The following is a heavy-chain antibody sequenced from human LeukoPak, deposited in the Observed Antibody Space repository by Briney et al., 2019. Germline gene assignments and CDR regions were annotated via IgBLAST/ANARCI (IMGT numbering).Heavy chain of an antibody. CDR1: GFTFSNAW. D-gene: IGHD4-11*01. CDR3: TTAMKNTVTTVHY. CDR2: IKSKTDGGTT. Sequence: GGSLRLSCAASGFTFSNAWMSWVRQAPGKGLEWVGRIKSKTDGGTTDYAAPVKGRFSISRDDSKNTLYLQMNSLKTEDTAIYYCTTAMKNTVTTVHYWGQGTLVTDSS. V-gene: IGHV3-15*01. J-gene: IGHJ4*02.